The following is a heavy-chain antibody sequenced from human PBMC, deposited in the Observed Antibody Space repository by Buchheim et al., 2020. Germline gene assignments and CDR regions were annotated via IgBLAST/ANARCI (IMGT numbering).Heavy chain of an antibody. CDR3: SRAEDY. V-gene: IGHV3-7*04. CDR2: INEDGSYT. Sequence: EVQLVDSGGGLVQPGGSLRLSCTASGFTFTSYWMSWVRQAPGKGLEWVANINEDGSYTSYVDSVRGRFTISGDNAKNSLFLQMNGLRAEDTGVYCCSRAEDYWGQGTL. CDR1: GFTFTSYW. J-gene: IGHJ4*02.